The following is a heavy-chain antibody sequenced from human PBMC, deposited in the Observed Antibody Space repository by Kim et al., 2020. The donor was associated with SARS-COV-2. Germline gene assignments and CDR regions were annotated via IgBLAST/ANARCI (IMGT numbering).Heavy chain of an antibody. CDR3: TTDRCV. Sequence: KFVGGTTDYTEPVKGRFTIARDDALNMLYLQMNSLKTEDTAVYYCTTDRCVWGQGTTVTVSS. V-gene: IGHV3-15*01. J-gene: IGHJ6*02. CDR2: KFVGGTT.